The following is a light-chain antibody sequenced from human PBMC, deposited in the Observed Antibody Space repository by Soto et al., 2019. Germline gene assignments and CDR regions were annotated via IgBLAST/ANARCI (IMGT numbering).Light chain of an antibody. CDR3: QQHNSYWP. Sequence: DIQMTQSPSTLSASVGDRVTITCRASQSISSWLAWYQQKPGKAPKLLIYDASSLESGVPSRFSGSGSGTEFTLTISSLQPDYFATYYCQQHNSYWPFGQGPNLDIK. V-gene: IGKV1-5*01. CDR2: DAS. CDR1: QSISSW. J-gene: IGKJ1*01.